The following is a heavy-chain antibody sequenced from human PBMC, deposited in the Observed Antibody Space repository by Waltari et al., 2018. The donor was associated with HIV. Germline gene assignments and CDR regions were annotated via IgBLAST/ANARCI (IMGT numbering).Heavy chain of an antibody. J-gene: IGHJ4*02. Sequence: EVQLVESGGGFVERGGSLRLSGAVPRLPLSSYSLTWVRQGPGKGLEWVANIKQDGSEGYYVDSVKGRFTISRDNAKNSLYLQMNSLRAEDTAVYYCARQRGSGSGDYWGRGTLVTVSS. CDR3: ARQRGSGSGDY. D-gene: IGHD1-26*01. CDR2: IKQDGSEG. CDR1: RLPLSSYS. V-gene: IGHV3-7*01.